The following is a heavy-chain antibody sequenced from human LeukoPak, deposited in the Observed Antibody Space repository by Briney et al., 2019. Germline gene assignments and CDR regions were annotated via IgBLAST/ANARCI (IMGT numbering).Heavy chain of an antibody. D-gene: IGHD6-19*01. J-gene: IGHJ4*02. CDR3: AKDLRAVAGRGPFDY. Sequence: PGGSLRLSCAASGFIVSNYAMSWVRQAPGKGPEWVSAVNGSGDTTYYADSVKGRFTISRDNSKNTMYLEMNSLGAEDTAVYYCAKDLRAVAGRGPFDYWGQGTLVTVPS. CDR2: VNGSGDTT. V-gene: IGHV3-23*01. CDR1: GFIVSNYA.